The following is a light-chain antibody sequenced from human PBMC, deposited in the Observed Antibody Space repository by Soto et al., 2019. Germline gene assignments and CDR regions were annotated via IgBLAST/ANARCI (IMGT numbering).Light chain of an antibody. V-gene: IGKV3-20*01. Sequence: EIVLTQSPGTLSLSPGERATLSCRSSHSVSSNYLAWYQQKPGQAPRLLIYDVSSRATGIPDRFSGSGSGTVFTLTISRLEPLDFAVYYCQQYGISPTFGQGTKVEIK. CDR1: HSVSSNY. CDR3: QQYGISPT. CDR2: DVS. J-gene: IGKJ1*01.